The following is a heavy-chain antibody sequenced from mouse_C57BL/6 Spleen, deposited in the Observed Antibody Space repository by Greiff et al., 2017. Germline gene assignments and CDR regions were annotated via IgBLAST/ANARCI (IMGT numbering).Heavy chain of an antibody. J-gene: IGHJ4*01. CDR3: ARNRANWDYAMDY. CDR2: IWSGGST. V-gene: IGHV2-2*01. CDR1: GFSLTSYG. Sequence: VMLVESGPGLVQPSQSLSITCTVSGFSLTSYGVHWVRQSPGKGLEWLGVIWSGGSTDYNAAFISRLSISKDNSKSQVFFKMNSLQADDTAIYYCARNRANWDYAMDYWGQGTSVTVSS. D-gene: IGHD4-1*01.